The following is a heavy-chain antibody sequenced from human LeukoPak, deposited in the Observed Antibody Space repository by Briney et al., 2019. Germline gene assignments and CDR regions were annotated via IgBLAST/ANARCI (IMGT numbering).Heavy chain of an antibody. J-gene: IGHJ4*02. D-gene: IGHD2-21*02. V-gene: IGHV3-23*01. CDR1: GFTFSSYA. CDR3: AREGSAVVTAIPGY. Sequence: PGGSLRLSCAASGFTFSSYAVSWVRQAPGKGLEWVSTINDFGDDTYYADSVKGRFTISRDNSKNTLYLQVNSLKAEDTAVYYCAREGSAVVTAIPGYWGQGTLVTVSS. CDR2: INDFGDDT.